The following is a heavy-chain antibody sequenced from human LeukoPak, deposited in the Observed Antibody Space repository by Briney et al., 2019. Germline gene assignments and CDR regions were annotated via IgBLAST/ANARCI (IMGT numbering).Heavy chain of an antibody. CDR1: GGTFSSYA. Sequence: SVKVSCKASGGTFSSYAISWVRQAPGQGLEWMGGIIPIFGTANYAQKFQGRVTITADKSTSTAHMDLSNLRAKDTSLYYCVXXVITGTGGYDDYWGQGTLVTVSS. CDR2: IIPIFGTA. CDR3: VXXVITGTGGYDDY. V-gene: IGHV1-69*06. D-gene: IGHD1-20*01. J-gene: IGHJ4*02.